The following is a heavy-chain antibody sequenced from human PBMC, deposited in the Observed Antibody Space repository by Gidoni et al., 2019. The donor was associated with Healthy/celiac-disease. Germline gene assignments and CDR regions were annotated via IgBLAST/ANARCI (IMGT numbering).Heavy chain of an antibody. Sequence: QVQLVQSGAAVKKPGASVKVSCKASGYTFTSYAMHWVRQAPGQRLEWMGWINAGNGNTKYSQKFQGRVTITRDTSASTAYMELSSLRSEDTAVYYCARDGGALKYSNYDYWGQGTLVTVSS. CDR1: GYTFTSYA. D-gene: IGHD4-4*01. V-gene: IGHV1-3*01. CDR2: INAGNGNT. CDR3: ARDGGALKYSNYDY. J-gene: IGHJ4*02.